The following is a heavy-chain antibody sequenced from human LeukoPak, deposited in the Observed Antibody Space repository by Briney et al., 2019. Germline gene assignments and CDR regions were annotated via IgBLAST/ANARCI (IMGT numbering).Heavy chain of an antibody. CDR3: ARDQVDYTIPDHFDS. CDR2: ISQSGNS. D-gene: IGHD2-2*02. J-gene: IGHJ4*02. CDR1: GDSITSSSCN. V-gene: IGHV4-30-2*01. Sequence: SQTLSLTCAVSGDSITSSSCNWSWIRQPPGKGLEWIGFISQSGNSYFTPSLNSRATISVDKSKNSFSLNLNFVTAADTAVYYCARDQVDYTIPDHFDSWGKAILVIVCS.